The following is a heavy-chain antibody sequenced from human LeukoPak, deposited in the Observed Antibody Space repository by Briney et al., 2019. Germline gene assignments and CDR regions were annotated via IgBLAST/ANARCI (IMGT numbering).Heavy chain of an antibody. J-gene: IGHJ3*02. V-gene: IGHV3-23*01. Sequence: GGSLRLSCPASGFTFSSYSMNWVRQAPGKRLEWVSGISPSGGTTYYADSLKGRFSISRDNSKNTVYLQMNSLRADDTAVYYCARDLSWGAFIWGQGTMVTVSS. CDR1: GFTFSSYS. D-gene: IGHD3-16*01. CDR3: ARDLSWGAFI. CDR2: ISPSGGTT.